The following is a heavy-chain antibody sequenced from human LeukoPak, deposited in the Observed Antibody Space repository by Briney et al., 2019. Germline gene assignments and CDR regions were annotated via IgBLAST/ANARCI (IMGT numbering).Heavy chain of an antibody. Sequence: SETLSLTCTVSGGSISSYYWSWIRQPPGKGLEWIGYIYYSGSTNYNPSLKGRVTISVDTSKNQFSLKLSSVTAADTAVYYCASAPYGDYAFDYWGQGALVTVSS. CDR3: ASAPYGDYAFDY. CDR1: GGSISSYY. D-gene: IGHD4-17*01. CDR2: IYYSGST. J-gene: IGHJ4*02. V-gene: IGHV4-59*01.